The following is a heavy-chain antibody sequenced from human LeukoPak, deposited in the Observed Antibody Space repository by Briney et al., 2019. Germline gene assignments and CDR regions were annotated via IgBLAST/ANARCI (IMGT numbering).Heavy chain of an antibody. Sequence: GGSLRLSCATSGFTFSSYAMFWVRQAPGKGLEWGAIISYDGSNKYYANSVKGRFTISRDDSKNTLYLQMDRLRVEDTAVYYCARGYSYGPPGDYWGQGTLVTASS. D-gene: IGHD5-18*01. CDR2: ISYDGSNK. J-gene: IGHJ4*02. CDR1: GFTFSSYA. CDR3: ARGYSYGPPGDY. V-gene: IGHV3-30-3*01.